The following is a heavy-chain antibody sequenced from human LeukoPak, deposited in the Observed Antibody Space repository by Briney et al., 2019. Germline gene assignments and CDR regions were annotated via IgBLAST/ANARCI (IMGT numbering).Heavy chain of an antibody. J-gene: IGHJ4*02. Sequence: PGGSLRLSCAASGFTFSSYAMSWVRQAPGKGLDWVSSVTGSSGGTYYADSVKGRFTISRDNSKNTLSLQMNSLRPEDTAVYYCAKGNWNDALGYFDYWGQGTLVTVSS. D-gene: IGHD1-1*01. CDR2: VTGSSGGT. V-gene: IGHV3-23*01. CDR3: AKGNWNDALGYFDY. CDR1: GFTFSSYA.